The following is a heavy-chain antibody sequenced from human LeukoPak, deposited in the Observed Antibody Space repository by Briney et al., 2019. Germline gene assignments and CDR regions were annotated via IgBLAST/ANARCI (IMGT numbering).Heavy chain of an antibody. V-gene: IGHV1-69*13. CDR3: ARDAPSNYYDSSGYYGPYYYGMDV. J-gene: IGHJ6*02. D-gene: IGHD3-22*01. Sequence: ASVKVSCKASGGTFSSYAISWVRQAPGQGLEWMGGIIPIFGTANYAQKFQGRVTITADESTSTAYMELSSLRSEDTAVYYCARDAPSNYYDSSGYYGPYYYGMDVWGQGTTVTVSS. CDR2: IIPIFGTA. CDR1: GGTFSSYA.